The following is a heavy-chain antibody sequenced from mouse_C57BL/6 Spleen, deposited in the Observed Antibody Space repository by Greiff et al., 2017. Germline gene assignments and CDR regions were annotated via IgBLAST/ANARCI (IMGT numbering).Heavy chain of an antibody. V-gene: IGHV1-82*01. Sequence: VQLQQSGPELVKPGASVKISCKASGYAFSSSWMNWVKQRPGKGLEWIGRIYPGDGDTNYNGKFKGKATLTADKSSSTAYLQPSSLTSEDSAVYFCARSGSNYLFAYWGQGTLVTVSA. CDR1: GYAFSSSW. J-gene: IGHJ3*01. CDR3: ARSGSNYLFAY. D-gene: IGHD1-1*01. CDR2: IYPGDGDT.